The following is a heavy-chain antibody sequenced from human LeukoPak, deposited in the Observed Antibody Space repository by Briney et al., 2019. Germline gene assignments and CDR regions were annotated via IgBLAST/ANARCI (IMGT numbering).Heavy chain of an antibody. CDR2: IYYSGST. Sequence: SETLSLTCTVSGGSISSYYWSWIRQAPGKGLEWIGYIYYSGSTKYNPSLKSRVTISVDTSKNQFSLKLSSVTAADTAVYYCASNTVNNNGYFDLWGRGPLVTVSS. CDR3: ASNTVNNNGYFDL. D-gene: IGHD1/OR15-1a*01. V-gene: IGHV4-59*01. J-gene: IGHJ2*01. CDR1: GGSISSYY.